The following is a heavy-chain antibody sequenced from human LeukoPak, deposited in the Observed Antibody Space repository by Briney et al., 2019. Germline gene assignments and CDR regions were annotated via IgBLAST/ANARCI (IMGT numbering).Heavy chain of an antibody. CDR1: GFTFSSYA. J-gene: IGHJ4*02. D-gene: IGHD2-15*01. CDR2: ISGSGGST. CDR3: AKAGAVVVVAAKYFDY. V-gene: IGHV3-23*01. Sequence: GGSLRLSCAASGFTFSSYAMSWVRQAPGKGLEWVSAISGSGGSTYYADSVKGRFTISRDNSKNTLFLQMNSLRAEDTAVYYCAKAGAVVVVAAKYFDYWGQGTLVTVSS.